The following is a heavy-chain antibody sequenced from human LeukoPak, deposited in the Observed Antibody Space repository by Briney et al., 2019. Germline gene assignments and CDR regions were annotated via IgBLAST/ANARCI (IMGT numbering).Heavy chain of an antibody. CDR1: GDSLSSGGYS. CDR2: IRYSGST. V-gene: IGHV4-30-4*07. CDR3: ARDLGADPYYFDN. J-gene: IGHJ4*02. Sequence: SETLSLTCEVSGDSLSSGGYSWSWIRQPPGKGLEWIGYIRYSGSTYYNPSLKSRLTMSVEASKTQFSLRLSSVTAADTAVYYCARDLGADPYYFDNWGQGTLVSVSS.